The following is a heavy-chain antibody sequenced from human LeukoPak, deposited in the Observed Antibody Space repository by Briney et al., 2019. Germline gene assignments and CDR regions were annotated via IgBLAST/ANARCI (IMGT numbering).Heavy chain of an antibody. V-gene: IGHV3-11*06. CDR1: GFTFSDYY. CDR3: ARDLFYYDILTGYYKDDAFDI. Sequence: GGSLRLSCAASGFTFSDYYMSWIRQAPGKGLEWVSYISSSSSYTNYADSVKGRFTISRDNAKNSLYLQMNSLRADDTAVYYCARDLFYYDILTGYYKDDAFDIWGQGTMVTVSS. J-gene: IGHJ3*02. D-gene: IGHD3-9*01. CDR2: ISSSSSYT.